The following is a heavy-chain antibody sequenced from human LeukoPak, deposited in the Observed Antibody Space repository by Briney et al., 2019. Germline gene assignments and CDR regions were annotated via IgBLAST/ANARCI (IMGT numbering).Heavy chain of an antibody. D-gene: IGHD4-11*01. CDR3: ARDDYSNYSWFDP. Sequence: GGSLRLSCAASGFTFSSYSMNWVRQAPGKGLEWVSYISSSSSTIYYADSVKGRFTISRDNAKNSLYLQMNSLRAEDTAVYYCARDDYSNYSWFDPWGQGTLVTVSS. V-gene: IGHV3-48*01. J-gene: IGHJ5*02. CDR1: GFTFSSYS. CDR2: ISSSSSTI.